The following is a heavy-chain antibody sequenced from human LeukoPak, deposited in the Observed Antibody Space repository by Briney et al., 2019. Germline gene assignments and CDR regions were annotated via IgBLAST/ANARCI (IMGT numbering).Heavy chain of an antibody. D-gene: IGHD3-22*01. CDR3: ARGRQEVSMIVVVMTAVSYYLDV. CDR2: INPSGRI. Sequence: SETLSLTCAVYGGSFSGYYWTWIRQAPGKGLEWIGEINPSGRISYNPSLKSRLTISVDASKNQFSLNLRSLTAADTAVYYCARGRQEVSMIVVVMTAVSYYLDVWGKGATVTVS. J-gene: IGHJ6*03. V-gene: IGHV4-34*01. CDR1: GGSFSGYY.